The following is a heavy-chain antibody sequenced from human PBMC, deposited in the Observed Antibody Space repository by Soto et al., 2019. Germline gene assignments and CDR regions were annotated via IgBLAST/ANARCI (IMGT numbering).Heavy chain of an antibody. CDR1: GGTFSSYT. CDR2: IIPILGIA. V-gene: IGHV1-69*04. Sequence: GASVKVSCKASGGTFSSYTISWVRQAPGQGLEWMGRIIPILGIANYAQKFQGRVTITADKSTSTAYMELSSLRSEDTAVYYCARERGISPHYYYMDVWGKGTTVTVSS. CDR3: ARERGISPHYYYMDV. D-gene: IGHD2-15*01. J-gene: IGHJ6*03.